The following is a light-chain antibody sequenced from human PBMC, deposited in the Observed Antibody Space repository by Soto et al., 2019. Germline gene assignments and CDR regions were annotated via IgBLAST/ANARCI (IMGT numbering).Light chain of an antibody. CDR3: QQYNNWPLT. J-gene: IGKJ4*01. CDR2: GAS. Sequence: EMVVTQSPATLSVSPGERATLSCRASQGVSTNLAWYQQKPGQAPRLLIYGASTRATGIPARFSGSGSGTEFTLTISSLQSEDSAVYYCQQYNNWPLTFGGGTTVEIK. V-gene: IGKV3-15*01. CDR1: QGVSTN.